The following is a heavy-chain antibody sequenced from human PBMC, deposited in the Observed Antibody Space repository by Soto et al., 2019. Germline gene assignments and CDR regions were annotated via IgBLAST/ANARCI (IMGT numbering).Heavy chain of an antibody. CDR2: IIPIFCTA. Sequence: QVQLVQSGAEVKKPGSSVKVSCKASGGTFSSYAISWVRQAPGQGLEWMGGIIPIFCTANYAQKFQGRVTITADESTSTAYMELSSLRSEDTAVYYCARAPYSSGAGIPLDKSYYYYYGMDVWGQGTTVTVSS. J-gene: IGHJ6*02. CDR3: ARAPYSSGAGIPLDKSYYYYYGMDV. D-gene: IGHD6-19*01. CDR1: GGTFSSYA. V-gene: IGHV1-69*12.